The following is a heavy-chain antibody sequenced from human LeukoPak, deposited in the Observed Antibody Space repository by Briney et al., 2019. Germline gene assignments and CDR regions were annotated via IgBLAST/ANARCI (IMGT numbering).Heavy chain of an antibody. V-gene: IGHV3-23*01. CDR3: AKDSAGLWVFDY. CDR2: ISGSGGST. CDR1: GFTFSSYA. D-gene: IGHD3-16*01. Sequence: PGGSLRLSCAASGFTFSSYAMSCVRQAPGKGLEWVSAISGSGGSTYYADSVKGRFTISRDNSKNTLYLQMNSLRAEDTAVYYCAKDSAGLWVFDYWGQGTLVTVSS. J-gene: IGHJ4*02.